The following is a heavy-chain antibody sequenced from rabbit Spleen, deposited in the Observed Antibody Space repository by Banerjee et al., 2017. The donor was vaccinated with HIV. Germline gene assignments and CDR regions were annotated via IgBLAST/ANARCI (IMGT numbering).Heavy chain of an antibody. J-gene: IGHJ4*01. Sequence: QEQLEESGGDLVKPEGSLTLTCTASGFSFSSSYWIWWVRQAPGKGLEWIACINGGSSGSTYYASWAKGRFTITRSTSLNTVTLQLNSLTAADTATYFCVREAGYGGYGDGNLWGPGTLVTVS. D-gene: IGHD6-1*01. V-gene: IGHV1S45*01. CDR2: INGGSSGST. CDR3: VREAGYGGYGDGNL. CDR1: GFSFSSSYW.